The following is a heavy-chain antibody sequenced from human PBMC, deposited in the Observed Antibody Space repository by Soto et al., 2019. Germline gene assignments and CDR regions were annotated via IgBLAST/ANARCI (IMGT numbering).Heavy chain of an antibody. V-gene: IGHV3-21*01. D-gene: IGHD3-10*02. CDR1: GFTFSGDA. Sequence: EVQLVEPGGGLVKPGGSLRLSCAASGFTFSGDAMNWVRQSPGKGLEWVSSISTTSTYIYYADSVKGRFTISRDNANNSLHLQMNDRRAEYTAVYVCARDYVMDVCGQGTTVTVSS. CDR3: ARDYVMDV. CDR2: ISTTSTYI. J-gene: IGHJ6*02.